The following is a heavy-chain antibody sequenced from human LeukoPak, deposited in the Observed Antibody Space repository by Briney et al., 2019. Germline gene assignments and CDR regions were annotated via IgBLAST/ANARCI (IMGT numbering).Heavy chain of an antibody. Sequence: PGGSLRLSCVASRFTFSHFGMHWVRQAPGKGPEWVAVIWSDATNQYYADSVKGRFTISRDNSRNTVFLQMNNLRVEDSAVYFCAKDAQRGFDYSNSLESWGQGTLVTVSS. V-gene: IGHV3-33*06. J-gene: IGHJ4*02. CDR2: IWSDATNQ. D-gene: IGHD4-11*01. CDR3: AKDAQRGFDYSNSLES. CDR1: RFTFSHFG.